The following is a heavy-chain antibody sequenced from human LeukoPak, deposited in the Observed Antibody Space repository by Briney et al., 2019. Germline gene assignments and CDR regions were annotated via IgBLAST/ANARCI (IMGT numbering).Heavy chain of an antibody. J-gene: IGHJ4*02. CDR2: INPSGGTT. D-gene: IGHD3-22*01. Sequence: ASVKVSCKASRYTFTSYYIHWVRQAPGQGLEWMAIINPSGGTTNYAQKFQGRLTMTRDTSTSPVYMELSSLRSEDTAVYYCARDHRPSYDSSAYYYPGDYWGQGTLVTVSS. CDR1: RYTFTSYY. CDR3: ARDHRPSYDSSAYYYPGDY. V-gene: IGHV1-46*01.